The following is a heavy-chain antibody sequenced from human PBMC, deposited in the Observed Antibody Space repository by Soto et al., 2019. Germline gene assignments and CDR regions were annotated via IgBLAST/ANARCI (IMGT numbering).Heavy chain of an antibody. Sequence: QVQLVQSGAEVKKPGASVKVSCKASGYTFTSYDINWVRQATGQGLEWMGWMNPNSGNTGYAQKFQGRVTMTRNTSISTAYMELSSLRSEDTVVYYCARVRRYYDSSGYYLGYYYYYGMDVRGQGTTVTVSS. CDR2: MNPNSGNT. CDR3: ARVRRYYDSSGYYLGYYYYYGMDV. D-gene: IGHD3-22*01. V-gene: IGHV1-8*01. CDR1: GYTFTSYD. J-gene: IGHJ6*02.